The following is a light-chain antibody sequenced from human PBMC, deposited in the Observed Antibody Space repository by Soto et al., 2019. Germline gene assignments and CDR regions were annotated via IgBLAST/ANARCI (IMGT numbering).Light chain of an antibody. J-gene: IGKJ1*01. CDR2: DAS. Sequence: EIVLTQSPATLSLSPGERATLSCRASQSVTTRLGWYQQKPGQAPRLLIYDASNRATGIPDRFSDSGSGTDFTLTISSLEPEDSAVYYCQQRSTWPPTFGQGTKVDIK. CDR1: QSVTTR. CDR3: QQRSTWPPT. V-gene: IGKV3-11*01.